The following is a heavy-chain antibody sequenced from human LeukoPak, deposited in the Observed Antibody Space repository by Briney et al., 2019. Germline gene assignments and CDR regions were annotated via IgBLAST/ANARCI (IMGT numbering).Heavy chain of an antibody. V-gene: IGHV3-30*04. CDR2: ISYDGSNK. D-gene: IGHD3-10*01. Sequence: GRSLRLSCAASGFTFSSYAMHWVRQAPGKGLEWVAVISYDGSNKYYADSVKGRFTISRDNSKNTLYLQMNSLRAEGTAVYYCARVGSGRGSGSHFDYWGQGTLVTVSS. J-gene: IGHJ4*02. CDR3: ARVGSGRGSGSHFDY. CDR1: GFTFSSYA.